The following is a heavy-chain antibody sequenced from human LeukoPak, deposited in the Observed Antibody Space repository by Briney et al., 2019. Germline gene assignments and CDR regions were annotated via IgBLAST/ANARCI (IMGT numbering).Heavy chain of an antibody. CDR3: ARLRRIWNDVEFVDS. CDR2: ISSSGSTI. V-gene: IGHV3-11*01. Sequence: PGGSLGLSCAASGFTVSSNYMSWVRQAPGKGLEWVSYISSSGSTIYYADSVKGRFTISRDSAKNSLFLQMNSLRAEDSAVYFCARLRRIWNDVEFVDSWGQGTLVTVSS. CDR1: GFTVSSNY. J-gene: IGHJ4*02. D-gene: IGHD1-1*01.